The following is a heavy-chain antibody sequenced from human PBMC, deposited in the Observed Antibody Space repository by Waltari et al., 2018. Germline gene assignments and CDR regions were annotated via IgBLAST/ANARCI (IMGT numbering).Heavy chain of an antibody. J-gene: IGHJ6*03. CDR3: ARGGYGSAPFYYYYYYMDV. CDR2: INHSGST. V-gene: IGHV4-34*01. D-gene: IGHD3-10*01. Sequence: QVQLQQWGAGLLKPSETLSLTCAVYGGSFSGYYWRWIRQPPGKGLEWMWEINHSGSTNYNPSLKSRCTISVDTSKNQFSLKLGSVTAADTAVYYCARGGYGSAPFYYYYYYMDVWGKGTTVTVSS. CDR1: GGSFSGYY.